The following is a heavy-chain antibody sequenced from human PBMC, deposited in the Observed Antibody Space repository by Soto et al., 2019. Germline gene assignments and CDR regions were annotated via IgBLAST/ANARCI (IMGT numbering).Heavy chain of an antibody. V-gene: IGHV3-21*01. J-gene: IGHJ6*02. Sequence: NPGGSLRLSCAASGFTFRTFGMNWVRQAPGKGLEWVSFISGSGSNIYYADSVKGRFTISRGNARNSLFLQMNSLRAEDTAVFYCARGHGMDVWGQGTTVTVSS. CDR1: GFTFRTFG. CDR3: ARGHGMDV. CDR2: ISGSGSNI.